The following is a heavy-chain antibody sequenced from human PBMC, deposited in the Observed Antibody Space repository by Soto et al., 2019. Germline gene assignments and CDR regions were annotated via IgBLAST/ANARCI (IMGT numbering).Heavy chain of an antibody. V-gene: IGHV1-69*13. CDR1: GGTFSSYA. CDR2: IIPIFGTA. J-gene: IGHJ3*02. CDR3: ARGGTVVVVAATRAFDI. Sequence: GASVKVSCKASGGTFSSYAISWVRQAPGQGLEWMGGIIPIFGTANYAQKFQGRVTITADESTSTAYMELSSLRSEDTAVYYCARGGTVVVVAATRAFDIWRQGTMVTVSS. D-gene: IGHD2-15*01.